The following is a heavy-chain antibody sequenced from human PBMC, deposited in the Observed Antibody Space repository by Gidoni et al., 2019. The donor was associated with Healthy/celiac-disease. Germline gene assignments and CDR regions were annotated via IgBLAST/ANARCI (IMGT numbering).Heavy chain of an antibody. V-gene: IGHV2-5*02. CDR1: PPSTSGVG. J-gene: IGHJ5*02. CDR2: IYWDDDK. Sequence: PPSTSGVGVGWSRPPPGKALEWLALIYWDDDKRYSPSLKSRLTITNDTSKNQVVLTMTNMDPVDTATYCCAHLTGTKGANWFDPWGQGTLVTVSS. CDR3: AHLTGTKGANWFDP. D-gene: IGHD1-7*01.